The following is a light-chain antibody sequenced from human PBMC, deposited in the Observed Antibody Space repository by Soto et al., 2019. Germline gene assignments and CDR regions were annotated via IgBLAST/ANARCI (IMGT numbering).Light chain of an antibody. J-gene: IGKJ4*01. Sequence: DVQLTQSPSPLSASVGDRVSISCRASRAITNHLNWYQQKPGKAPILLVYAASTLETGVPSRFSGSGSGTHFTRTIDNLQPEDVATYFCQQNYITPLTFGGGTKVDIK. CDR1: RAITNH. CDR2: AAS. CDR3: QQNYITPLT. V-gene: IGKV1-39*01.